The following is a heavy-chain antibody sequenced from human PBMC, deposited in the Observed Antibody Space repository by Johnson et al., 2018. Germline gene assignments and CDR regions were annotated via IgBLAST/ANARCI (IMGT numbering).Heavy chain of an antibody. D-gene: IGHD3-22*01. V-gene: IGHV3-21*01. CDR1: GFTFSSYS. J-gene: IGHJ3*02. CDR3: ARDDSSGGSAFDI. Sequence: VRLVEAGGGLVEPGGSLRLSCAASGFTFSSYSMNWVRQAPGKGLEWVSSISSSSSYIYYADSVKGRFTISRDNAKTSLYLQMNSLRAEDTSGYYCARDDSSGGSAFDIWGQGTMVTVSS. CDR2: ISSSSSYI.